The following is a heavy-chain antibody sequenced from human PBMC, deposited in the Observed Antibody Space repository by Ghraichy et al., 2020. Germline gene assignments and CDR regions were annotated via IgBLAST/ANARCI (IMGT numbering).Heavy chain of an antibody. CDR1: GYTFTGYY. Sequence: ASVKVSCKASGYTFTGYYMHWVRQAPGQGLEWMGWINPNSGGTNYAQKFQGRVTMTRDTSISTAYMELSRLRSDDTAVYYCARDWQWLPKAGAFDIWGQGTMVTVSS. V-gene: IGHV1-2*02. D-gene: IGHD6-19*01. CDR2: INPNSGGT. CDR3: ARDWQWLPKAGAFDI. J-gene: IGHJ3*02.